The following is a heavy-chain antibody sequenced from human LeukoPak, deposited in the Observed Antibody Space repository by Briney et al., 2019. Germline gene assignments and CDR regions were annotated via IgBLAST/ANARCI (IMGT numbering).Heavy chain of an antibody. J-gene: IGHJ4*02. V-gene: IGHV4-34*01. CDR3: ARMENSSGWPFDY. CDR1: GGSFSGYY. D-gene: IGHD6-19*01. CDR2: INHSGST. Sequence: PSETLSLTCAVYGGSFSGYYWSWIRQPPGKGLEWIGEINHSGSTNNNPSLKSRVTISVDTSKNQFSLKLSSVTAADTAVYYCARMENSSGWPFDYWGQGTLVTVSS.